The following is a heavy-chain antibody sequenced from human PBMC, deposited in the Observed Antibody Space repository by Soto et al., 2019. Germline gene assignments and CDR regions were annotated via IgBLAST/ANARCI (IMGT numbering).Heavy chain of an antibody. CDR1: GGSLSSSSW. CDR2: IFYSGST. Sequence: SETLSLTCAVSGGSLSSSSWWSWVRQPPGKTLEWLGEIFYSGSTKYNPSLNSRVTISADQSKNDFSLRLSSVTAADTAVYYCVPNGGVPYYHDFWGQGMLVTVYS. V-gene: IGHV4-4*02. J-gene: IGHJ4*02. D-gene: IGHD2-8*01. CDR3: VPNGGVPYYHDF.